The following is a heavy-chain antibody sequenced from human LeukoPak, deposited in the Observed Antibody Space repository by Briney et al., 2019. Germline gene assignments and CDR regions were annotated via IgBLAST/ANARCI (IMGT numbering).Heavy chain of an antibody. J-gene: IGHJ3*02. Sequence: PGGSLRLSCAASGFTFSSYSMNWVRQAPGKGLEWVSSISSSSSYIYYADSVKGRFTISRDNAKNSLYLQMNSLRAEDTAVYYCARDQDSSGWYGPDGFDIWGQGTMVTVSS. CDR2: ISSSSSYI. D-gene: IGHD6-19*01. CDR1: GFTFSSYS. CDR3: ARDQDSSGWYGPDGFDI. V-gene: IGHV3-21*01.